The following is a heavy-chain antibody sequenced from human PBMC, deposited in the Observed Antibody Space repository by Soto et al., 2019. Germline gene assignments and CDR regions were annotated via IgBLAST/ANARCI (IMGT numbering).Heavy chain of an antibody. J-gene: IGHJ3*02. CDR1: GGTFSSYA. CDR2: IIPIFGTA. V-gene: IGHV1-69*06. Sequence: ASVKVSCKASGGTFSSYAISWVRQAPGQGLEWMGGIIPIFGTANYAQKFQGRVTMTEDTSTGTAYMELSSLRSEDTAVYYCAGELRGADAFDIWGQGTMVTVSS. D-gene: IGHD1-26*01. CDR3: AGELRGADAFDI.